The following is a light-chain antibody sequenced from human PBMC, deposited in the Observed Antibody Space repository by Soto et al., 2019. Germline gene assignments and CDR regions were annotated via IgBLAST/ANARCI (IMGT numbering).Light chain of an antibody. V-gene: IGKV3-20*01. Sequence: DIVLTQSPGSLCLSPGERVTLSCRASRIVPSDYLAWYHQEPGQAPRLLIYGAFNRATGIPDRFSGSGSGTDFTLSISRLEPGDFGVYFCHQYGKSPRTFGQGTKVDIK. CDR1: RIVPSDY. J-gene: IGKJ1*01. CDR2: GAF. CDR3: HQYGKSPRT.